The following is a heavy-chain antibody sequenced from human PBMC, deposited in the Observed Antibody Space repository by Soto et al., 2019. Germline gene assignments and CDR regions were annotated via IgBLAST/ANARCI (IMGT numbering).Heavy chain of an antibody. CDR2: IYGDDDK. Sequence: QITLKESGPTLVKPTQTLTLTCTFSGFSLSTSGVGVGWIRQPPGKALEWLALIYGDDDKRYSPSLKSSLTTTKDTTKTQVVLTMTNMDPLDTATYYCAHRLAASNYGDYEPSNSFDYWGQGTLVTVSS. V-gene: IGHV2-5*02. CDR1: GFSLSTSGVG. CDR3: AHRLAASNYGDYEPSNSFDY. D-gene: IGHD4-17*01. J-gene: IGHJ4*02.